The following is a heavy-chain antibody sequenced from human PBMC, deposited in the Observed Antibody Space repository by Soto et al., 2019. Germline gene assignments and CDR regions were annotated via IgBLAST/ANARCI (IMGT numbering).Heavy chain of an antibody. D-gene: IGHD6-19*01. V-gene: IGHV1-3*01. Sequence: QVQLVQSGAEVKKPGASVKVSCKASGYTFTSYAMHWVRQAPGQRLEWMGWINAGNGNTKYSQKFQGRVTITRDTSAGTAYMELSSLRSEDTAVYYCARGQWLVKYYFDYWGQGTLVTVSS. J-gene: IGHJ4*02. CDR3: ARGQWLVKYYFDY. CDR1: GYTFTSYA. CDR2: INAGNGNT.